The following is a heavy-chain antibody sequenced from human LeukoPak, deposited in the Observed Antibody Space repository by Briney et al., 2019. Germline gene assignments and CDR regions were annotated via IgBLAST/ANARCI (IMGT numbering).Heavy chain of an antibody. D-gene: IGHD1-7*01. CDR1: GYTFSSYG. V-gene: IGHV1-18*01. Sequence: ASVKVSCKASGYTFSSYGITWVRRAPGQGLEWMAWISAYNGKTKFAQKFQDRVTMTTDTSTSTAYMELRSLRSDDTAVYYCARHLELQVNWFDPWGQGTLVTVSS. CDR3: ARHLELQVNWFDP. CDR2: ISAYNGKT. J-gene: IGHJ5*02.